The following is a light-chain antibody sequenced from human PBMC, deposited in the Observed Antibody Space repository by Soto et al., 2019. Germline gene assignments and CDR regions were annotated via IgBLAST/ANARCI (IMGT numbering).Light chain of an antibody. CDR3: QQHNTWWWT. V-gene: IGKV3-15*01. Sequence: EIVVTRCRAQLSVSPGERATRAGKASQSVSSNLAWYQQKPGQAPRLLIYGASTMATGIPARFSGSGSGTEFTLTISSLQSEDFAVYYCQQHNTWWWTFGQGTKVDIK. CDR1: QSVSSN. CDR2: GAS. J-gene: IGKJ1*01.